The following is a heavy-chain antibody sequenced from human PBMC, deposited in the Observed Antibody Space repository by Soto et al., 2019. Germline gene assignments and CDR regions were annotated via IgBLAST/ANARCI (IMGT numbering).Heavy chain of an antibody. CDR3: ARGLGGRMDD. D-gene: IGHD3-16*01. V-gene: IGHV1-69*02. CDR1: GTIFSSYT. Sequence: QVQLVQSGAEVKKPGSSVWVSCKASGTIFSSYTISWVRPAPGQGLEWMGRIIPILGETNSAQKFQGRVTLTADKSTKTAYMELNSLRLEDTALYYCARGLGGRMDDWGQGTTVTVSS. CDR2: IIPILGET. J-gene: IGHJ6*02.